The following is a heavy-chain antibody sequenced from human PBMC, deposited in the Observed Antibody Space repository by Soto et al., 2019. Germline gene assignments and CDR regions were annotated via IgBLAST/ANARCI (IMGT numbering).Heavy chain of an antibody. CDR3: ARAICSGGSCYSPKDNWFDP. CDR2: INPSGGST. D-gene: IGHD2-15*01. J-gene: IGHJ5*02. V-gene: IGHV1-46*01. Sequence: GASVKVSCKASGYTFTSYYMHWVRQAPGQGLEWMGIINPSGGSTSYAQKFQGRVTMTRDTSTSTVYMELSSLRSEDTAVYYCARAICSGGSCYSPKDNWFDPWGQGTLVTVSS. CDR1: GYTFTSYY.